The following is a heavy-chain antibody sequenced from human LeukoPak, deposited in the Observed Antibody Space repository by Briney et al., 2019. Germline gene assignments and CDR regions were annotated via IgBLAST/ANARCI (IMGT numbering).Heavy chain of an antibody. Sequence: PSETLSLTCTVSGGSFSSHHWSWIRQPPGKGLEWIGYINYSGTTKYNPSLKSRVIMSVDTSKKQFSLRLTSVTAADTAVYYCARGTEGSGSYMCDYSGQGTRVTVSS. V-gene: IGHV4-59*11. CDR1: GGSFSSHH. CDR3: ARGTEGSGSYMCDY. D-gene: IGHD3-10*01. J-gene: IGHJ4*02. CDR2: INYSGTT.